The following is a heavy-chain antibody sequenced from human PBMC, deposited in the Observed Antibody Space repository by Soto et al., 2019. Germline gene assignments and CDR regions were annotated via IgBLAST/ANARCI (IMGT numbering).Heavy chain of an antibody. CDR2: IIPIFATT. CDR3: ATGSGGRIDYSSSSYYYYYAVDV. V-gene: IGHV1-69*01. J-gene: IGHJ6*02. Sequence: QVQLVQSGAEVKKPGSSVKVSCKASGVSFYNYAISWVRQAPGQGLEWIGGIIPIFATTNYAQKFQGRVTITADESTSTAYMDLSSLRSEDTAVYYCATGSGGRIDYSSSSYYYYYAVDVWGQGTAVTVSS. D-gene: IGHD6-6*01. CDR1: GVSFYNYA.